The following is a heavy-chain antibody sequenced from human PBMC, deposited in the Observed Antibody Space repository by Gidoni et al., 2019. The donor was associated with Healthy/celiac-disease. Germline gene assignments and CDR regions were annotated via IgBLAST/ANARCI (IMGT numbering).Heavy chain of an antibody. V-gene: IGHV6-1*01. CDR3: AREVYYDFWSGQRDAFDI. J-gene: IGHJ3*02. CDR2: TYYRSKWYN. D-gene: IGHD3-3*01. Sequence: QVQLQQSGPGLVKPSQTLSLTCAISGDRVSSNSAAWNWTSQSPSRGREWLGRTYYRSKWYNDYAVSVKSRITINPDTSKNQFSLQLNSVTPEDTAVYYCAREVYYDFWSGQRDAFDIWGQGTMVTVSS. CDR1: GDRVSSNSAA.